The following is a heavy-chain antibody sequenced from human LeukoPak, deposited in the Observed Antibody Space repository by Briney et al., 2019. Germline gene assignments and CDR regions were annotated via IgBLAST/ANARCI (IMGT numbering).Heavy chain of an antibody. CDR2: IIPIFGTA. D-gene: IGHD1-26*01. V-gene: IGHV1-69*06. J-gene: IGHJ4*02. CDR1: GGTFSSYA. CDR3: ATLVTDSGSYHAYFDY. Sequence: GASVKVSCKASGGTFSSYAISWVRQAPGQGLEWMGGIIPIFGTANYAQKFQGRVTMTEDTSTDTAYMELSSLRSEDTAVYYCATLVTDSGSYHAYFDYWGQGTLVTVSS.